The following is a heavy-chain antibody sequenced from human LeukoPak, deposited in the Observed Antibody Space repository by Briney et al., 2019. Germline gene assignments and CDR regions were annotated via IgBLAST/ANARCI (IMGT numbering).Heavy chain of an antibody. D-gene: IGHD3-16*01. V-gene: IGHV1-2*02. CDR3: ARNLGPFDV. CDR2: INPNSGGT. CDR1: GYTFTGYY. J-gene: IGHJ3*01. Sequence: GASVKVSCKASGYTFTGYYMHWVRQAPGQGLEWMGWINPNSGGTNYAQKFQGRVTMTRDTSISTAYMELNSLRADDTAMYYCARNLGPFDVRGHGTMVTVSS.